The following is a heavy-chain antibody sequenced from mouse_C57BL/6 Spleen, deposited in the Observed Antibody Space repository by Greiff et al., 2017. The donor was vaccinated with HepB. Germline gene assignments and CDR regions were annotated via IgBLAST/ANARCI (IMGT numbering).Heavy chain of an antibody. CDR2: IYWDDDK. D-gene: IGHD1-1*01. V-gene: IGHV8-12*01. Sequence: QVTLKVSGPGILQSSQTLSLTCSFSGFSLSTSGMGVSWIRQPSGKGLEWLAHIYWDDDKRYNPSLKSRLTISKGTSRNQVFLKITSVDTADTATYYCARSPHYYGSSYYFDYWGQGTTLTVSS. J-gene: IGHJ2*01. CDR3: ARSPHYYGSSYYFDY. CDR1: GFSLSTSGMG.